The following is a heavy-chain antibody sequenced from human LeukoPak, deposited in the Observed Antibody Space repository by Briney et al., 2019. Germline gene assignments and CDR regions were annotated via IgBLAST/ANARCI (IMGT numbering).Heavy chain of an antibody. CDR1: GFTFSSYS. CDR3: ARDYGGTYYYYYMDV. Sequence: GGSLRLSCAASGFTFSSYSMNWVRQAPGKGLEWVANIKQDGSEKYYVDSVKGRFTISRDNAKNSLYLQMNSLRAEDTAVYYCARDYGGTYYYYYMDVWGKGTTVTVSS. D-gene: IGHD1-1*01. CDR2: IKQDGSEK. J-gene: IGHJ6*03. V-gene: IGHV3-7*01.